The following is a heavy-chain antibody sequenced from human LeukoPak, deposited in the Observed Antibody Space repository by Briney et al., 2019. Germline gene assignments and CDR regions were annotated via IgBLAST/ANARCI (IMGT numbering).Heavy chain of an antibody. CDR2: IYSGGST. CDR1: GFTFSSNY. D-gene: IGHD6-13*01. J-gene: IGHJ6*02. V-gene: IGHV3-66*01. CDR3: AREVGSSWYKGYYYYGMDV. Sequence: GGSLRLSCAASGFTFSSNYMSWARQAPGKGLEWVSVIYSGGSTYYSDSVKGRFTISRDNSKNTLYLQMNSLRAEDTAVYYCAREVGSSWYKGYYYYGMDVWGQGTTVTVSS.